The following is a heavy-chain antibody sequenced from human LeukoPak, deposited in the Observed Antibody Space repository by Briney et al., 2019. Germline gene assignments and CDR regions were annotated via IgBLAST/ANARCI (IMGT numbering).Heavy chain of an antibody. CDR2: IYYSGST. CDR3: ARDGYYYYGMDV. CDR1: GGSISSGDYY. J-gene: IGHJ6*04. V-gene: IGHV4-30-4*01. Sequence: SRTLSLTCTVSGGSISSGDYYWSWIRQPPGKGLEWIGYIYYSGSTYYNPSLKSRVTISVDTSKNQFSLKLSSVTAADTAVYYCARDGYYYYGMDVWGKGTTVTVSS.